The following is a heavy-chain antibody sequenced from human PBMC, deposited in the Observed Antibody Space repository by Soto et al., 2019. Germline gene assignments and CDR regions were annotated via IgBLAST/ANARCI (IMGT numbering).Heavy chain of an antibody. D-gene: IGHD5-12*01. V-gene: IGHV3-53*01. CDR2: IYSGGST. CDR3: ARDVPRRDGYNFEGDY. CDR1: GFTVSSNY. J-gene: IGHJ4*02. Sequence: EVQLVESGGGLIQPGGSLRLSCAASGFTVSSNYMSWVRQAPGKGLEWVSVIYSGGSTYYADSVKGRFTISSDNSNNTLYLQMNSLRAEDTAVYYCARDVPRRDGYNFEGDYWGQGTLVTVSS.